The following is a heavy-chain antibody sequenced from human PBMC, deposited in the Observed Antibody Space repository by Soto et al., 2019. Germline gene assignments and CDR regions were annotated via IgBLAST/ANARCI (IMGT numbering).Heavy chain of an antibody. CDR1: GFTFSNYA. CDR2: ISTSGGST. Sequence: EVQLLESGGGLVQPGGSLRLSCAASGFTFSNYAMGWVRQAPGKGLEWVSGISTSGGSTYYADSVKGRFTISRDNSKKALYLQMNSLRAEDTALYYCWVNSRYSAYDDYWGQGTLVTVSS. V-gene: IGHV3-23*01. J-gene: IGHJ4*02. CDR3: WVNSRYSAYDDY. D-gene: IGHD5-12*01.